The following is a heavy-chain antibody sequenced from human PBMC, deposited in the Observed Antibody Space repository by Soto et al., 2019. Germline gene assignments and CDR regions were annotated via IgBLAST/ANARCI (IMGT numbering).Heavy chain of an antibody. Sequence: GESLKISCKGLGNSFNNWIGWVRQMPGKGLEWMGIIYPGDSDTRYSPSFQGQVTISADKSISTAYLQWSSLKASDTAMYYCARQKRYIPLSGMDVWGQGTTVTVSS. V-gene: IGHV5-51*01. D-gene: IGHD1-1*01. CDR2: IYPGDSDT. CDR3: ARQKRYIPLSGMDV. CDR1: GNSFNNW. J-gene: IGHJ6*02.